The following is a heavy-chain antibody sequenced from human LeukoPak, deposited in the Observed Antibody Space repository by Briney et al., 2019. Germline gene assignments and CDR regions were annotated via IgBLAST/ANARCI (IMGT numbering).Heavy chain of an antibody. CDR3: ARGRREPYYYYYYMDV. J-gene: IGHJ6*03. Sequence: ASVKVSCKASGYTFTSYDINWVRQAPGQGLEWMGWMNPNSGNTGYAQKFQGRVTMTRNTSISTAYMELSSLRSEDTAVYYCARGRREPYYYYYYMDVWGKGTTVTVSS. D-gene: IGHD1-26*01. V-gene: IGHV1-8*01. CDR1: GYTFTSYD. CDR2: MNPNSGNT.